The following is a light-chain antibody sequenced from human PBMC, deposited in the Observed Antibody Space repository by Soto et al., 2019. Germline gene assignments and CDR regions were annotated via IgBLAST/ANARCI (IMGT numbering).Light chain of an antibody. CDR1: SSNIGSNA. J-gene: IGLJ1*01. Sequence: QSVLTRPPSASGTPGQRVTISCSGSSSNIGSNAVNWYQQFPGTAPKLLIYTDNQRPSGVPDRFSGSKSGTSASLAISGLQSEDEADYFCAAWDGSLNAYVFGPGTKVTVL. CDR3: AAWDGSLNAYV. CDR2: TDN. V-gene: IGLV1-44*01.